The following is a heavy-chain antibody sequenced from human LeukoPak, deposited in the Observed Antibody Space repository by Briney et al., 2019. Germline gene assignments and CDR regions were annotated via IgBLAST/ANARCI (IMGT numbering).Heavy chain of an antibody. CDR3: AKEGLIAVAGPYYFDY. D-gene: IGHD6-19*01. J-gene: IGHJ4*02. Sequence: GGSLRLSCAASGFTFSSYGMNWVRQAPGKGLEGVAVIRYDGSNKYYADSVKGRFTISRDNSNNKLYLQMNSLRAEDTAVYYCAKEGLIAVAGPYYFDYWGQGTLVTVSS. CDR2: IRYDGSNK. V-gene: IGHV3-30*02. CDR1: GFTFSSYG.